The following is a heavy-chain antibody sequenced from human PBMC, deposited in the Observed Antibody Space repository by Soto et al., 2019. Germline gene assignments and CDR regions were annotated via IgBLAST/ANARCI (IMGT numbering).Heavy chain of an antibody. CDR2: ISGSGGSR. V-gene: IGHV3-23*01. CDR3: AKENYFAVLSTNWFDP. J-gene: IGHJ5*02. Sequence: EVQLLESGGGLVQPGGSLRLSCAASGFMFSSYAMTWVRQAPGKGLEWVSSISGSGGSRYYAGSGKGRFTISRDNSRNTLYLQINSLRADDTAVYYCAKENYFAVLSTNWFDPWGQGTLVTVSS. D-gene: IGHD3-9*01. CDR1: GFMFSSYA.